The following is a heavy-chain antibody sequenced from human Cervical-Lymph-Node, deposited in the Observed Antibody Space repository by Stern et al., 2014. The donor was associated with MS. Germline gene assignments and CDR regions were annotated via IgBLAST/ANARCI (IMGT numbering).Heavy chain of an antibody. J-gene: IGHJ4*02. Sequence: QLQLQESGPGLVKPSETLSLTCTVSGGSIGSSSYFWGWIRQTPGKGLEWIGSVYHSGNTYYNPSLQSRVTISVDTSKNQFSLNLTSVTAADSAVYYCARHPGLVGNTVYPRKDYWGQGTLVTVSS. CDR2: VYHSGNT. CDR1: GGSIGSSSYF. CDR3: ARHPGLVGNTVYPRKDY. D-gene: IGHD2-8*02. V-gene: IGHV4-39*01.